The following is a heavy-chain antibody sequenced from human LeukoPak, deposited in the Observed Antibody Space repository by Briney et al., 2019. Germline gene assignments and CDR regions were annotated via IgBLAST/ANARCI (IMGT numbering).Heavy chain of an antibody. Sequence: SETLSLTCTVSGGSISSYYWSWIRQPPGKGLEWIGYIYYSGSTNYNPSLKSRVTISVDTSKNQFSLKLSSVTAADTAMCYCARVGRSRRVTNFDYWGQGTLVTVSS. J-gene: IGHJ4*02. V-gene: IGHV4-59*01. CDR1: GGSISSYY. CDR2: IYYSGST. CDR3: ARVGRSRRVTNFDY. D-gene: IGHD4-11*01.